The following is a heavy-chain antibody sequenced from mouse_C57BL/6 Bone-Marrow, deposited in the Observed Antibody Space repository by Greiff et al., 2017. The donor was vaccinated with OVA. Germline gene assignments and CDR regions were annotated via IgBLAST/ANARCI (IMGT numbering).Heavy chain of an antibody. CDR2: INPSSGYT. D-gene: IGHD1-1*01. CDR3: ARGAAVEGDY. V-gene: IGHV1-4*01. Sequence: VQGVESGAELARPGASVEMSCKASGYTFTSYTMHWVKQRPGQGLEWIGYINPSSGYTKYNQKFKDKATLTADKSSSTAYMQLSSLTSEDSAVYYCARGAAVEGDYWGQGTTLTVSS. J-gene: IGHJ2*01. CDR1: GYTFTSYT.